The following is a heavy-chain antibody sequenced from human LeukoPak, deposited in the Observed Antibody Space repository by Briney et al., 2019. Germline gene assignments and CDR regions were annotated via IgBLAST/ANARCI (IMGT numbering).Heavy chain of an antibody. CDR2: IYSGGST. CDR3: ARGIVATTDAKFDP. Sequence: PGGSLRLSCAASGFTVSSNYMSWVRQAPGKGLEWASVIYSGGSTYYADSVKGRFTISRDNSKNTLYLQMNSLRAEDTAVYYCARGIVATTDAKFDPWGQGTLVTVSS. V-gene: IGHV3-66*02. D-gene: IGHD5-12*01. CDR1: GFTVSSNY. J-gene: IGHJ5*02.